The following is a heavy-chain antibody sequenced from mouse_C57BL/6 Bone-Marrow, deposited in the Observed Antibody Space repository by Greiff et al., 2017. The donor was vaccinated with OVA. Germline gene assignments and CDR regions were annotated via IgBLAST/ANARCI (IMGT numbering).Heavy chain of an antibody. V-gene: IGHV1-80*01. CDR1: GYAFSSYW. CDR2: IYPGDGDT. D-gene: IGHD1-1*01. Sequence: VQLKESGAELVKPGASVKISCKASGYAFSSYWMNWVKQRPGKGLEWIGQIYPGDGDTNYNGKFKGKATLTADKSSSTAYMQLSSLTSEDSAVYFCARAPSYYGSFDYWGQGTTRTVSS. J-gene: IGHJ2*01. CDR3: ARAPSYYGSFDY.